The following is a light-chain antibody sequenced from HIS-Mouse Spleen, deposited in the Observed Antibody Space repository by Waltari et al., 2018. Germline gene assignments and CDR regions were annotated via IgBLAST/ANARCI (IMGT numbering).Light chain of an antibody. CDR2: SND. J-gene: IGLJ1*01. Sequence: QSVLTQPPSASGTPGQRVTISCSGSSANIGSITVNWYQQLPGTAPKLLIYSNDQRPSGVPARFAGSKSGTSASLAISGLQSEDEADYYCAAWDDSLNGNYVFGTGTKVTVL. V-gene: IGLV1-44*01. CDR3: AAWDDSLNGNYV. CDR1: SANIGSIT.